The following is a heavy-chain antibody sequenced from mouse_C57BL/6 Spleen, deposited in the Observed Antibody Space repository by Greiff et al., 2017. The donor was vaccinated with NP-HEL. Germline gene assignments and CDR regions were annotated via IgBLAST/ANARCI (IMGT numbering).Heavy chain of an antibody. Sequence: QVQLKESGPGLVQPSQSLSITCTVSGFSLTSYGVHWVRQSPGKGLEWLGVIWSGGSTDYNAAFISRLSISKDNSKSQVFFKMNSLQADDTAIYYCARNRQLRLQGFAYWGQGTLVTVSA. CDR1: GFSLTSYG. CDR3: ARNRQLRLQGFAY. D-gene: IGHD3-2*02. V-gene: IGHV2-2*01. CDR2: IWSGGST. J-gene: IGHJ3*01.